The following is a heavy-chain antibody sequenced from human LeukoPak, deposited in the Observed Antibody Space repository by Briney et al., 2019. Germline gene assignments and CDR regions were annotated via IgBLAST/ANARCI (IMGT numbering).Heavy chain of an antibody. CDR1: GFTVSTKY. J-gene: IGHJ4*02. CDR3: AKDKNVDTAMVGFDY. Sequence: GGSLRLSCAASGFTVSTKYMSWIRRAPGKGLEWVSVLYGGGETYYADSVKGRFTISRDNSKNTLYLQMNSLRAEDTAVYYCAKDKNVDTAMVGFDYWGQGTLVTVSS. CDR2: LYGGGET. V-gene: IGHV3-53*01. D-gene: IGHD5-18*01.